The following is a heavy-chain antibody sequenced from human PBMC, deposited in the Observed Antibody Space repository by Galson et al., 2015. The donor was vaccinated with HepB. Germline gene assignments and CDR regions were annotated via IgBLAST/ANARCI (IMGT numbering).Heavy chain of an antibody. Sequence: SLRLSCAASGFTFSSYAMHWVRQAPGKGLEWVAVISYDGSNKYYADSVKGRFTISRDNSKNTLYLQMNSLRAEDTAVYYCARGPGDTGTIPLSYWGQGTLVTVSS. J-gene: IGHJ4*02. CDR2: ISYDGSNK. D-gene: IGHD1-1*01. V-gene: IGHV3-30-3*01. CDR1: GFTFSSYA. CDR3: ARGPGDTGTIPLSY.